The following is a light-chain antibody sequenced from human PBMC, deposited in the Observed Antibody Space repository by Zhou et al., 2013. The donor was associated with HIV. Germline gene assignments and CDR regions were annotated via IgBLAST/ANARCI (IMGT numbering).Light chain of an antibody. J-gene: IGKJ4*01. CDR1: QSVSTSY. CDR3: QHYDNSVT. V-gene: IGKV3-20*01. CDR2: ATS. Sequence: EIVLTQSPGTLSLSPGERATLSCRASQSVSTSYLAWYQQKPDLAPSLLIYATSSRATGIPDRLSGSGSGTDFTLTISRLEPEDFAVYYCQHYDNSVTFGGGTKVEIK.